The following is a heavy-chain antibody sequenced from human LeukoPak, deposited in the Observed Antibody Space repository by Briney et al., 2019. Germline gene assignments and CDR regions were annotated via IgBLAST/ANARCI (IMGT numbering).Heavy chain of an antibody. CDR3: ARDSRITGTNWFDP. D-gene: IGHD1-20*01. Sequence: VASVTVSFKASGYTFTSYGISWVRQAPGQGLEWIGWISVYNGNTNYAQKLQGRVTMTTDTSTSTAYKELRSRRSDDTAVYYCARDSRITGTNWFDPWGQGTLVTVSS. J-gene: IGHJ5*02. CDR2: ISVYNGNT. CDR1: GYTFTSYG. V-gene: IGHV1-18*01.